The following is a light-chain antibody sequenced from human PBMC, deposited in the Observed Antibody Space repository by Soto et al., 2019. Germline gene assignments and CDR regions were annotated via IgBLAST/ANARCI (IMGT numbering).Light chain of an antibody. CDR2: GAS. CDR3: QQYGSSSIT. J-gene: IGKJ5*01. Sequence: EIVLTQSPGTLSLSPGERATLSCRASQSVSNTYLAWYQQKPGQAPRLLIYGASSRATGIPGRFSGSGSGTDFTLTISRLEPEDCAVYYCQQYGSSSITFGQGTRLEIK. CDR1: QSVSNTY. V-gene: IGKV3-20*01.